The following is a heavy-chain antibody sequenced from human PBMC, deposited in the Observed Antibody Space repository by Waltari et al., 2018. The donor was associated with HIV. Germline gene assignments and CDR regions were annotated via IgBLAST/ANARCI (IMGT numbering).Heavy chain of an antibody. V-gene: IGHV3-30*15. CDR3: AKDGRLRWYGDTGWLDS. Sequence: VHLVESGAGVVQPGRSLRLSCVTCGFTFRDYAFHWSRQAPGKGLEWLAAISYDGTNQYYAKSVRGRFIISRDDATNTVHLQMGSLRDEDTAMYFCAKDGRLRWYGDTGWLDSWGRGSQVTVSS. D-gene: IGHD3-10*01. J-gene: IGHJ5*01. CDR1: GFTFRDYA. CDR2: ISYDGTNQ.